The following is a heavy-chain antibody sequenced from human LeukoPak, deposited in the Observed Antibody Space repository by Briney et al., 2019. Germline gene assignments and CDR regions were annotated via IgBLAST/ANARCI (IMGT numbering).Heavy chain of an antibody. CDR3: ASGVYYDFWSGSFDY. D-gene: IGHD3-3*01. CDR1: GGTFSSYT. Sequence: GASVKVSCKASGGTFSSYTISWVRQAPGQGLEWMGRIIPILGIANYAQKFQGRVTITADKSTSTAYMELSSLRSEDTAVYYCASGVYYDFWSGSFDYWGQGTLVTVSS. CDR2: IIPILGIA. J-gene: IGHJ4*02. V-gene: IGHV1-69*02.